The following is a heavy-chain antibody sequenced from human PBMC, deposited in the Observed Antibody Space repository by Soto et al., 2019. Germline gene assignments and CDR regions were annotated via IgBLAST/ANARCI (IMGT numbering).Heavy chain of an antibody. D-gene: IGHD6-13*01. J-gene: IGHJ4*02. V-gene: IGHV1-2*02. CDR2: INPNSGGT. CDR3: ARELAAAALF. CDR1: GYTFTGYY. Sequence: ASVKVSFKASGYTFTGYYMHWLRQAPGQGLEWMGWINPNSGGTNYAQKFQGRVTMTRDTSISTAYVELSRLRSDDTAVYYCARELAAAALFWGQGTLVTVSS.